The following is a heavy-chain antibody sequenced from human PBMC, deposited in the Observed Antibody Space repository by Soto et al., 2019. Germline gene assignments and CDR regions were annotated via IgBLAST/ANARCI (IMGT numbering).Heavy chain of an antibody. D-gene: IGHD2-2*01. V-gene: IGHV1-69*12. CDR3: ARGLPYCISTRCLLDY. CDR2: IIPIFGTA. J-gene: IGHJ4*02. CDR1: GGTFSSYA. Sequence: QVQLVQSGAEVKKPGSSVKVSCKASGGTFSSYAISWVRQAPGQGLEWMGGIIPIFGTANYAQKFQGRVTITADEXTXKADMELSSLRSEDTAVYYCARGLPYCISTRCLLDYWGQGTLVTVSS.